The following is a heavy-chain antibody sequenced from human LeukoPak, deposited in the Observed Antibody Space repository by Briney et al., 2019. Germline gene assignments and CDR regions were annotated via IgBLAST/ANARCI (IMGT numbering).Heavy chain of an antibody. D-gene: IGHD5-18*01. CDR2: ISSSSSYI. Sequence: GGSLRLSCAASGFTFSSCSMNWVRQAPGKGLEWVSSISSSSSYIYYADSVKGRFTISRDNAKNMLYLEMNSLRAEDTAVYYCARRGLDTAMVNNWGQGTLVTVSS. CDR3: ARRGLDTAMVNN. J-gene: IGHJ4*02. CDR1: GFTFSSCS. V-gene: IGHV3-21*01.